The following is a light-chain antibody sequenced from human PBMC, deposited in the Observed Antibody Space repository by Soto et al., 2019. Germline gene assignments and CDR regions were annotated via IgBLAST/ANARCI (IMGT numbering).Light chain of an antibody. J-gene: IGKJ5*01. V-gene: IGKV3-11*01. CDR3: QQRRNWSPIT. CDR1: QSFRGL. Sequence: PGERATLSCRASQSFRGLLAWYQQKPGQAPRLLIYDAYNRATGIPPRFSGSGSGTDFTLTISSREPQDYAVSYCQQRRNWSPITFGQGTRLEIK. CDR2: DAY.